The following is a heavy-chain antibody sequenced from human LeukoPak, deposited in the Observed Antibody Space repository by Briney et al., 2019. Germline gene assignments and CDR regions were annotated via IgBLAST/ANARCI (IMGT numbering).Heavy chain of an antibody. J-gene: IGHJ4*02. CDR2: ISSSSSTI. V-gene: IGHV3-48*01. CDR1: GFTFSSYS. Sequence: GGSLRLSCAASGFTFSSYSMNWVRQAPGKGLEWVSYISSSSSTIYYADSVKGRFTISRDNAKNSLYLQMNSLRAEDTAVYYCARDSRGYTGSWHFDYWGQGALVTVSS. CDR3: ARDSRGYTGSWHFDY. D-gene: IGHD6-13*01.